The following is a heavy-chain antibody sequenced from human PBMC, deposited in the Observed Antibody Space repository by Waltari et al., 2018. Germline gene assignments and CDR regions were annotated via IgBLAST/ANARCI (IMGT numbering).Heavy chain of an antibody. V-gene: IGHV3-21*01. CDR2: ISSSSSYI. D-gene: IGHD6-13*01. CDR1: GFTFSSYS. J-gene: IGHJ4*02. CDR3: ARFAVAAAGHGY. Sequence: EVQLVESGGGLVKPGGSLRLSCAASGFTFSSYSMNWVRQAPGKGLEWVSSISSSSSYIYYADSVKGRFTISRDNAKNSLYLQMNSLRAEDTAVYYCARFAVAAAGHGYWGQGTLVTVSS.